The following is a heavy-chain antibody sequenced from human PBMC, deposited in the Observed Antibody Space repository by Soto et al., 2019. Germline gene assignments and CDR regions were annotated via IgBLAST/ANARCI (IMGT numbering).Heavy chain of an antibody. CDR2: ISAYNGNT. D-gene: IGHD5-18*01. CDR3: ATERGYSYCYDY. Sequence: QVQLVQSGAEVKKPGASVKVSCKASGYTFTSYGISWVRQAPGQGLEWMGCISAYNGNTNYAQKLKGRVTMTTGTSTSTADMELRSLRFDETAVYYCATERGYSYCYDYWGQGTLVTVSS. V-gene: IGHV1-18*01. J-gene: IGHJ4*02. CDR1: GYTFTSYG.